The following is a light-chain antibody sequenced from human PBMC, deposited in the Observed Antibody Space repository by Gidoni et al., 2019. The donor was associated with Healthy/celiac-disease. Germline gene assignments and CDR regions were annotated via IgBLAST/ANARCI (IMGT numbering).Light chain of an antibody. J-gene: IGKJ2*01. CDR1: QSISSY. Sequence: DIQMTQSPSSLSASVGDRVTITCRASQSISSYLNWYQQKPGKAPKLLIYAASSLQSGVPSRFSGSGSGTDFNLTISSLQPEDCATYYCQQSYSTPYTFGQGTKLENK. CDR3: QQSYSTPYT. CDR2: AAS. V-gene: IGKV1-39*01.